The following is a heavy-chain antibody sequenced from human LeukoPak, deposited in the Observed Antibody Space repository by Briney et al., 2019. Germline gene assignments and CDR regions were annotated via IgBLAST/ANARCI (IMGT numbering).Heavy chain of an antibody. V-gene: IGHV1-69*05. CDR1: GGTFSSYA. Sequence: SVKVSCKASGGTFSSYAISWVRQAPGQGLEWMGGIVPIFGTANYAQKFQGRVTITTDESTSTAYMELSSLRSEDTAVYYCARMDSSYDWYFDLWGRGTLVTVSS. D-gene: IGHD6-6*01. CDR2: IVPIFGTA. J-gene: IGHJ2*01. CDR3: ARMDSSYDWYFDL.